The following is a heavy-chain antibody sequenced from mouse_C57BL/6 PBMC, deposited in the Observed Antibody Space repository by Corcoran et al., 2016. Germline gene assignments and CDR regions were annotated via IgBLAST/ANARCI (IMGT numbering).Heavy chain of an antibody. CDR1: GYTFTDYC. CDR2: IYPGSGNT. J-gene: IGHJ2*01. CDR3: ANYYGSSYG. Sequence: QVQLKQSGAELERPGASVKLSCKASGYTFTDYCINWVKQRPGQGLEWIARIYPGSGNTYYNEKFKGKATLTAEISSSTAYMQLSSLTSEDSAVYFGANYYGSSYGWGQGNTLTVSP. V-gene: IGHV1-76*01. D-gene: IGHD1-1*01.